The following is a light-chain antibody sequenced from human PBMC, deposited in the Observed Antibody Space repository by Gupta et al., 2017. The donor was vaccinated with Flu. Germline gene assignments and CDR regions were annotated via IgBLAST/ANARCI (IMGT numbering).Light chain of an antibody. CDR1: QTISSSY. V-gene: IGKV3-20*01. CDR3: QHEDNLFFT. CDR2: GAS. J-gene: IGKJ3*01. Sequence: VVLTQSPGTLSLSPGERATLSCTASQTISSSYVAWYQQKPGQAPKLLIFGASTRAAGVPDRFSGGGSGTEFTLTINTREPEDFAVYYCQHEDNLFFTFGHGTKVEIK.